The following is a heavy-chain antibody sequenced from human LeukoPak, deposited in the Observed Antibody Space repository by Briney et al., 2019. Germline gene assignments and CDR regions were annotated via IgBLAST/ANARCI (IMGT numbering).Heavy chain of an antibody. V-gene: IGHV1-69*05. CDR3: ARVAVLNPYYYDSSGYPNWFDP. D-gene: IGHD3-22*01. CDR2: IIPIFGTA. CDR1: GGTFGSYA. Sequence: SVKVSCKASGGTFGSYAISWVRQAPGHGLEWMGGIIPIFGTANYAQKFQGRVTMTRDTSTSTVYMELISLRSEDTAVYYCARVAVLNPYYYDSSGYPNWFDPWGQGTLVTVSS. J-gene: IGHJ5*02.